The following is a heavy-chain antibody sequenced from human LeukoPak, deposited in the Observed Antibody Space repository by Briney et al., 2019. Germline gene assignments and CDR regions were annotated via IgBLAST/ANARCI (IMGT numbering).Heavy chain of an antibody. V-gene: IGHV3-15*01. CDR3: TTETTVTTHAEVNLFQH. Sequence: GGSLRLSCAASGFTFSNAWMSWVRQAPGKGLEWVGRIKSKTDGGTTDYAAPVKGRFTISRDDSKNTLYLQMNSLKTEDTAVYYCTTETTVTTHAEVNLFQHWGQGTLVTVSS. CDR2: IKSKTDGGTT. J-gene: IGHJ1*01. D-gene: IGHD4-17*01. CDR1: GFTFSNAW.